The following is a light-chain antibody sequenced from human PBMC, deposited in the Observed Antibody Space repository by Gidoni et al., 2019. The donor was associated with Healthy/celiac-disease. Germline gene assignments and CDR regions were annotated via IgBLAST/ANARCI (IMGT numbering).Light chain of an antibody. CDR1: QCISSN. Sequence: EIVMTQSPATLSVSPEERATLPCRASQCISSNLAWYQQKPGQAPRLLIYGASTMATGIPARFSGSGSGTEFTLTISSLQSEDFAVYYCQQYNNWLPLTFGGGTKVEIK. CDR2: GAS. V-gene: IGKV3-15*01. J-gene: IGKJ4*01. CDR3: QQYNNWLPLT.